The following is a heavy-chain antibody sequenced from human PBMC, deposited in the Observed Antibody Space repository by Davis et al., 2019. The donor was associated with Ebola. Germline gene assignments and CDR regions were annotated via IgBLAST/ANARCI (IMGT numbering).Heavy chain of an antibody. D-gene: IGHD3-10*01. V-gene: IGHV3-23*01. J-gene: IGHJ4*02. Sequence: GESLKISCAASGFTFSSYAMSWVRQAPGKGLEWVSAISGSGGSTYYADSVKGRFTISRDNSKNTLYLQMNSLRAEDTAVYYCASSGSLIGYWGQGTLVTVSS. CDR2: ISGSGGST. CDR3: ASSGSLIGY. CDR1: GFTFSSYA.